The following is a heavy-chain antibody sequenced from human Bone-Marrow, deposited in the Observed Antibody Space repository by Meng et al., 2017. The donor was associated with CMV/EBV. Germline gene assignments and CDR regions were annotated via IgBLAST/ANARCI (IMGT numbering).Heavy chain of an antibody. CDR3: ARDPISDYDFWSGLHTPDYGMDV. J-gene: IGHJ6*02. D-gene: IGHD3-3*01. CDR2: INPTTGGT. Sequence: ASVKVSCKASEYTLTGYYIHWVRQAPGQGLEWMGWINPTTGGTNYAQNFQGRVTMTRDTSISTAYMELSRLRSDDTAVYYCARDPISDYDFWSGLHTPDYGMDVWGQGTTVTVSS. V-gene: IGHV1-2*02. CDR1: EYTLTGYY.